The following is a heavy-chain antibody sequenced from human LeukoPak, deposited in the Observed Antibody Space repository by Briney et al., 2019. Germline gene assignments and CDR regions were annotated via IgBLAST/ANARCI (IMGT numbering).Heavy chain of an antibody. J-gene: IGHJ5*02. CDR1: GGSISGSGYY. Sequence: SETLSLTCTVSGGSISGSGYYWVWIRQPPGKGLEWIATIYYTGSTYYNPSLKSRVTMSVDTSKNQFSLKLSSVTAADTAVYYCASGGGGYYLNWFDPWGQGTLVTVSS. V-gene: IGHV4-39*07. CDR3: ASGGGGYYLNWFDP. D-gene: IGHD3-22*01. CDR2: IYYTGST.